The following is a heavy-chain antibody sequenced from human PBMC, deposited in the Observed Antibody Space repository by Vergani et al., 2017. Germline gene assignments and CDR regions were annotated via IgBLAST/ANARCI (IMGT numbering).Heavy chain of an antibody. J-gene: IGHJ2*01. CDR3: ARGAGRRDWYFDL. CDR2: IWYDGSNK. D-gene: IGHD3-16*01. CDR1: GFTFSSYG. V-gene: IGHV3-33*01. Sequence: QVQLVESGGGVVQPGRSLRLSCAASGFTFSSYGMHWVRQAPGKGLEWVAVIWYDGSNKYYADSVKGRFTISRDNSKNTLYLQMNSLRAEDTAVYYWARGAGRRDWYFDLWGRGTLVTVSS.